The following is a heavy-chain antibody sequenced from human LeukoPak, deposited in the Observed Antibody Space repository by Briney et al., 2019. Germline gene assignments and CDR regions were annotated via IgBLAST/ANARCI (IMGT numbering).Heavy chain of an antibody. V-gene: IGHV3-74*01. Sequence: GGSLRLSCAASGFTFSSYWMHWVRQGPGKGLVWVSRINNDGRSANYADSVKGRFTISRDNAKNTLYLQMISLRAEDTAVYYCARDLRTPSDTNIAIDYWGQGTLVTVSP. D-gene: IGHD4-23*01. CDR2: INNDGRSA. J-gene: IGHJ4*02. CDR3: ARDLRTPSDTNIAIDY. CDR1: GFTFSSYW.